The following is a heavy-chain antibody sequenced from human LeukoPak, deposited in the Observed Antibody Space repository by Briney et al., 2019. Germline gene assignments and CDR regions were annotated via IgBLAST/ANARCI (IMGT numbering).Heavy chain of an antibody. D-gene: IGHD3-10*01. Sequence: SETLSLTCTVSGGSISSNTNYWGWIRQPPGKGLEWIGEINHSGSTNYNPSLKSRVTISVDTSKNQFSLKLSSVTAADTAVYYCARTWPRYGSGSYYDYWGQGTLVTVSS. CDR2: INHSGST. J-gene: IGHJ4*02. CDR1: GGSISSNTNY. CDR3: ARTWPRYGSGSYYDY. V-gene: IGHV4-39*07.